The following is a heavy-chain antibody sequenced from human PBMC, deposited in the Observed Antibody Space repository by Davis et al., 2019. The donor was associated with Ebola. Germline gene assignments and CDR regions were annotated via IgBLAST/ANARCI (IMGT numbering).Heavy chain of an antibody. D-gene: IGHD2-2*01. CDR3: ARERKWGYCSSTSCNDY. J-gene: IGHJ4*02. CDR1: GDSISSGDYY. Sequence: SETLSLTCTVSGDSISSGDYYWSWIRQPPGKGLEWIGYIYYSGSTYYNPSLKSRVTISVDTSKNQFSLKLSSVTAADTAVYYCARERKWGYCSSTSCNDYWGQGTLVTVSS. CDR2: IYYSGST. V-gene: IGHV4-30-4*01.